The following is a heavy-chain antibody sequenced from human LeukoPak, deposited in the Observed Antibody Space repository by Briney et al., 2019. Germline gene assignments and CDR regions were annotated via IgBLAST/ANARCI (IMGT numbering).Heavy chain of an antibody. CDR3: ARGKGSGRYNVWYYYYYMDV. D-gene: IGHD6-19*01. V-gene: IGHV1-18*01. J-gene: IGHJ6*03. Sequence: ASVKVSCKASGYTFTSYGISWVRQAPGQGLEWMGWISAYNGNTNYAQKLQGRVTMTTDTSTSTAYMELRSLRSDDTAVYYCARGKGSGRYNVWYYYYYMDVWGKGTTVTVSS. CDR2: ISAYNGNT. CDR1: GYTFTSYG.